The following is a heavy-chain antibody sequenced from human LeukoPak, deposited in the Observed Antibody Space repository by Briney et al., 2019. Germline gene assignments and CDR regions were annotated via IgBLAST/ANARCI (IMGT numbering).Heavy chain of an antibody. CDR2: INSDGSSA. CDR3: XXXXXGTLIYGSXCFDS. V-gene: IGHV3-74*01. J-gene: IGHJ4*02. CDR1: GFTFSSYW. Sequence: GGSLRLSCAASGFTFSSYWMHWVRQAPGKGLVWVSRINSDGSSAIYADSVKGRFTFSRDNAKNTLYLQMNSLRAEDTAVYYCXXXXXGTLIYGSXCFDSWXQGTLVTVSS. D-gene: IGHD3-22*01.